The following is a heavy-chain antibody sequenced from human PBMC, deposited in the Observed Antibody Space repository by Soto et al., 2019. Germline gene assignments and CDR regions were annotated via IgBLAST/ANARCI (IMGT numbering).Heavy chain of an antibody. CDR3: AKDRIVGATLVGVGGVALDI. CDR1: GFTFDDYA. Sequence: GGSLRLSCAASGFTFDDYAMHWVRQAPGKGLEWVSGISWNSGSIGYADSVKGRFTISRDNAKNSLYLQMNSLRAEDTALYYCAKDRIVGATLVGVGGVALDIWGQGTMVTV. D-gene: IGHD1-26*01. CDR2: ISWNSGSI. J-gene: IGHJ3*02. V-gene: IGHV3-9*01.